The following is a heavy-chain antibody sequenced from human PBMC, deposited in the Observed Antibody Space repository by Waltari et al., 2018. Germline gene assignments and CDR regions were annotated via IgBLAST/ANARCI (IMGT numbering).Heavy chain of an antibody. CDR2: IYYSGST. J-gene: IGHJ4*02. Sequence: QVQLQESGPGLVKPSETLSLTCTVSGGSIRSYYWSWIRQPPGKGLEWIGYIYYSGSTNYNPSLKSRVTISVDTSKNQFSLKLSSVTAADTAVYYCARGSSQQLVHWGQGTLVTVSS. CDR3: ARGSSQQLVH. V-gene: IGHV4-59*01. CDR1: GGSIRSYY. D-gene: IGHD6-13*01.